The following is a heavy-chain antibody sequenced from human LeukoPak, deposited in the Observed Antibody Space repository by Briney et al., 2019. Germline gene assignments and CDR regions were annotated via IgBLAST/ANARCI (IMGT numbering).Heavy chain of an antibody. CDR2: ISWNSGSK. Sequence: PGRSLRLSCAASGFTFSSYAMSWVRQAPGKGLEWVSGISWNSGSKGYAGSVKGRFTISRDNAKNSLYLQMNSLRSEDTALYYCAKDNIRIVVAGTIDYWGQGTLVTVSS. CDR1: GFTFSSYA. CDR3: AKDNIRIVVAGTIDY. J-gene: IGHJ4*02. D-gene: IGHD6-19*01. V-gene: IGHV3-9*01.